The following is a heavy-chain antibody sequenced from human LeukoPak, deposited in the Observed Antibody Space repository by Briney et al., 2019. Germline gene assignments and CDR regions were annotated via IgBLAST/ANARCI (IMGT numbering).Heavy chain of an antibody. CDR3: VKGSNHYDSSGYYVPIDY. CDR2: ISGTGGST. Sequence: GGSLRLSCAASGFTFRSYAMGWVRQAPGKGLEWVSTISGTGGSTYYADSVKGRFTISRDNSKNTLSLQMNSLRAEDTAVYYCVKGSNHYDSSGYYVPIDYWGQGTLVTVSS. J-gene: IGHJ4*02. D-gene: IGHD3-22*01. V-gene: IGHV3-23*01. CDR1: GFTFRSYA.